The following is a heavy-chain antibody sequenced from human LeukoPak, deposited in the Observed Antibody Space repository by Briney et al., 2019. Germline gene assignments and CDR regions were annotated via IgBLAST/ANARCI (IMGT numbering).Heavy chain of an antibody. Sequence: GGSLRLSCAASGFTFSSYEMNWVRQAPGKGLEWVSSISRSSNNIFQADSVKGRFTTSRDNAKDSLYLQMNSLRAEDTAVYYCARDRAFDYWGQGTLVTVSS. CDR3: ARDRAFDY. CDR1: GFTFSSYE. CDR2: ISRSSNNI. J-gene: IGHJ4*02. V-gene: IGHV3-21*01.